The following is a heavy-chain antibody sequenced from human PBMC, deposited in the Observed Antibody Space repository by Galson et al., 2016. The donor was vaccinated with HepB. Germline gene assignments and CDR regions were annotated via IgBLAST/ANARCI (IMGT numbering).Heavy chain of an antibody. CDR1: DRSFSGYH. J-gene: IGHJ4*02. CDR2: TTYSGST. CDR3: ARSYYYGSGSYPGRPLIH. V-gene: IGHV4-34*01. D-gene: IGHD3-10*01. Sequence: ETLFPTCAVRDRSFSGYHCSWIRQPPGKGLEWIGETTYSGSTYYNPSLKTRVTVSVDASKNQLSLKLRLMNDADTAVYYCARSYYYGSGSYPGRPLIHWGQGTLVTVSS.